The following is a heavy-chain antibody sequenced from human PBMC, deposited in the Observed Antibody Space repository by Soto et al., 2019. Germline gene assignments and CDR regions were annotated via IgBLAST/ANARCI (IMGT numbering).Heavy chain of an antibody. CDR3: ARDQKSQDPYRRGAFDI. D-gene: IGHD2-15*01. V-gene: IGHV3-11*01. CDR1: GFTFSDYY. CDR2: ISSSGSTI. J-gene: IGHJ3*02. Sequence: GGSLRLSCAASGFTFSDYYMSWIRQAPGKGLEWVSYISSSGSTIYYADSVKGRFTISRDNAKNSLYLQMNSLRAEDTAVYYCARDQKSQDPYRRGAFDIWGQGTMVTVSS.